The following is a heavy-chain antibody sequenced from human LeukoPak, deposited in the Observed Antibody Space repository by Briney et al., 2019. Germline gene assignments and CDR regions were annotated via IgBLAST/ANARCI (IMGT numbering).Heavy chain of an antibody. J-gene: IGHJ3*02. V-gene: IGHV3-23*01. CDR1: GFTFSSYA. Sequence: GGSLRLSCAASGFTFSSYAMSWVRQAPGKGLEWVSAIGGSGGSTYYADSVKGRFTISRDNSKNTLYLQMNSLRAEDTAVYYCAKDLRSYYNVNAFDIWGQGTMVTVSS. CDR3: AKDLRSYYNVNAFDI. D-gene: IGHD3-10*01. CDR2: IGGSGGST.